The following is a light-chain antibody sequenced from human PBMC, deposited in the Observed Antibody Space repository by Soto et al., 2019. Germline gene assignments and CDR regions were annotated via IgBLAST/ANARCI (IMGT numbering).Light chain of an antibody. V-gene: IGLV4-69*01. J-gene: IGLJ3*02. CDR2: LNSDGSH. Sequence: QPVLTQSPSASASLGASVKLTCTLSSGHSSYTIAWHQQQPEKGPRYLMKLNSDGSHRKGDGIPDRFSGSSSGAERYPTISSLQSEDEADYYCQTWGTGFRVFGGGTKLTVL. CDR3: QTWGTGFRV. CDR1: SGHSSYT.